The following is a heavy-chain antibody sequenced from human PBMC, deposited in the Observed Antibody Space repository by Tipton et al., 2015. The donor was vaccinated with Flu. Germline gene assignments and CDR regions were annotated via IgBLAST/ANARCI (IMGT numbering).Heavy chain of an antibody. D-gene: IGHD3-22*01. CDR3: ARVGGDYRDTSGFIPWFDL. V-gene: IGHV4-59*01. CDR2: IYYSGIT. CDR1: GASISSYY. Sequence: TLSLTCTVSGASISSYYWSWIRQPPGKGLEWIGYIYYSGITNYNPSLKSRVTISVDTSKNQFSLRLSSVTAADTAVYYCARVGGDYRDTSGFIPWFDLWGQGTLVNVSS. J-gene: IGHJ5*02.